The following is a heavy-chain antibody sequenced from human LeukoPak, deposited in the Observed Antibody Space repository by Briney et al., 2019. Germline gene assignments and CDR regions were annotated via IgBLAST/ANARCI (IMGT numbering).Heavy chain of an antibody. CDR1: GFTFDDYG. CDR2: VSWNSGSI. Sequence: HPGGSLRLFCAASGFTFDDYGMHWVRQAPGKGLEWVSGVSWNSGSIGYADSVKGRFTISRDNARKSLSLQMNSLRPDDTALYYCAKDRTGYYYGMDVWGQGTTVTVSS. CDR3: AKDRTGYYYGMDV. J-gene: IGHJ6*02. V-gene: IGHV3-9*01.